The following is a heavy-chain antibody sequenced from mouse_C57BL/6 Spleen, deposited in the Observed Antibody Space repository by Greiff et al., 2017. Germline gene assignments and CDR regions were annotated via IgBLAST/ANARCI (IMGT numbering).Heavy chain of an antibody. CDR3: ARIYYGYDAAMDY. D-gene: IGHD2-2*01. V-gene: IGHV5-17*01. CDR2: ISSGSSTI. CDR1: GFTFSDYG. Sequence: EVQRVESGGGLVKPGGSLKLSCAASGFTFSDYGMHWVRQAPEKGLEWVAYISSGSSTIYYADTVKGRFTISRDNAKNTLFLQMTSLRSEDTAMYYCARIYYGYDAAMDYWGQGTSVTVSS. J-gene: IGHJ4*01.